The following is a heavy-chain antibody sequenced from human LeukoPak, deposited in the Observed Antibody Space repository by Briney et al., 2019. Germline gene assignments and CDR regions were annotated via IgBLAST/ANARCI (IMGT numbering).Heavy chain of an antibody. J-gene: IGHJ6*02. CDR3: ARVEEVPAPDWGEYYYYGMDV. CDR1: GFTFSSYS. V-gene: IGHV3-48*04. D-gene: IGHD2-2*01. CDR2: IISSSSTI. Sequence: GGSLRLSCAASGFTFSSYSLNWVRQAPGKGLEWVSYIISSSSTIYYADSVKGRFTISRDNAKNSLYLQMNSLRAEDTAVYYCARVEEVPAPDWGEYYYYGMDVWGQGTTVTVSS.